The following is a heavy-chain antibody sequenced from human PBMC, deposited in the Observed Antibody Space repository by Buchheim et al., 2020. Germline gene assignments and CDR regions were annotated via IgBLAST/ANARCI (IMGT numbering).Heavy chain of an antibody. CDR2: IWYDGSNK. CDR1: GFTFSSYG. CDR3: AKSWSGQLVVVAAHFDY. Sequence: QVQLVESGGGVVQPGRSLRLSCAASGFTFSSYGMHWVRQAPGKGLEWVAVIWYDGSNKYYADSVKGRFTISRDNSKNTLYLQMNSLRAEDTAVYYCAKSWSGQLVVVAAHFDYWGQGTL. V-gene: IGHV3-33*06. D-gene: IGHD2-15*01. J-gene: IGHJ4*02.